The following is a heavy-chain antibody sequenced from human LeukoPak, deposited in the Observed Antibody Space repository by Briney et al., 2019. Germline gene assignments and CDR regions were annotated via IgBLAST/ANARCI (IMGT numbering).Heavy chain of an antibody. J-gene: IGHJ4*02. CDR2: FDPEDGET. CDR3: ATLGVYCSGGSCPADY. CDR1: GDTLTKLS. V-gene: IGHV1-24*01. Sequence: ASVTLSCKVSGDTLTKLSMHWVRQAPGKGLEGMGGFDPEDGETIYAQKFQSRVTMTEDTSTDTAYMELSSLRSEDTAVYYCATLGVYCSGGSCPADYWGQGTLVTVSS. D-gene: IGHD2-15*01.